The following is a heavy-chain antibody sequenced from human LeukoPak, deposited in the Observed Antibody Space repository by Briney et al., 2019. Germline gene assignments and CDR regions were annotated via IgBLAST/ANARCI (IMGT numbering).Heavy chain of an antibody. CDR2: LSYDGKNT. D-gene: IGHD1-26*01. J-gene: IGHJ4*02. CDR1: GLTFSKND. CDR3: AKEVGVTRVEPY. V-gene: IGHV3-30*18. Sequence: GRSLRLLCTASGLTFSKNDMHWVRQAPGKGLECVAVLSYDGKNTYYAESVKGRFTISRDNTKNTLYLQLNSLRPEDTAMYYCAKEVGVTRVEPYWGQGTLVSVSS.